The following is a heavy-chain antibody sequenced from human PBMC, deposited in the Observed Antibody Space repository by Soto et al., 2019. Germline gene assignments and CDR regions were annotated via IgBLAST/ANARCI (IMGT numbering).Heavy chain of an antibody. Sequence: QVQLQESGPGLVKPSQTLSLTCTVSGGSISSGGYYWSWIRQHPGKGLEWIGYIYYSGSTYYNPSLKSRVTIXXDXSXXQFSLKLSSVTAADTAVYYCARDSSGSPTWDGMDVWGQGTTVTVSS. CDR3: ARDSSGSPTWDGMDV. V-gene: IGHV4-31*03. J-gene: IGHJ6*02. D-gene: IGHD1-26*01. CDR2: IYYSGST. CDR1: GGSISSGGYY.